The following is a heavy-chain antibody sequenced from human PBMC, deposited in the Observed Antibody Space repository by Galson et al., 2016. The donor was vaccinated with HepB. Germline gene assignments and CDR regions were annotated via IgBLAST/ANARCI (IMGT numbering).Heavy chain of an antibody. CDR1: GFTLSDHY. CDR3: ARGPGFRSQAYWTYYGMDV. CDR2: SRDKTNRYST. V-gene: IGHV3-72*01. Sequence: SLRLSCAASGFTLSDHYMDWVRQAPGEGLEWVARSRDKTNRYSTEYAASVKGRFTIPRDESENFVFLQLHSLKTDDTAVYFCARGPGFRSQAYWTYYGMDVWGQGAAVTVSS. J-gene: IGHJ6*02. D-gene: IGHD1-1*01.